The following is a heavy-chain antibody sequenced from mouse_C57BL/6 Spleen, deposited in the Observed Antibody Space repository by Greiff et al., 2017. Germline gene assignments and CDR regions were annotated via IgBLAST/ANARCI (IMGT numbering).Heavy chain of an antibody. D-gene: IGHD2-3*01. V-gene: IGHV1-39*01. CDR3: ARSRDGYYEGYYAMDY. J-gene: IGHJ4*01. Sequence: EVNLVESGPELVKPGASVKISCKASGYSFTDYNMNWVKQSNGKSLEWIGVINPNYGTTSYNQKFKGKATLTVDQSSSTAYMQLNSLTSEDSAVYYCARSRDGYYEGYYAMDYWGQGTSVTVSS. CDR1: GYSFTDYN. CDR2: INPNYGTT.